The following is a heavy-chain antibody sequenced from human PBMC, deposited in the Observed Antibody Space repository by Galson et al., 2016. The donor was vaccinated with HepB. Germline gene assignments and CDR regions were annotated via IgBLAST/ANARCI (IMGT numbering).Heavy chain of an antibody. CDR2: TSYDGSNE. V-gene: IGHV3-33*01. CDR3: ARENALGANSPSYNVDWYFDL. CDR1: GFTFETHG. Sequence: SLRLSCAASGFTFETHGMHWDRQAPGKGLEWVGVTSYDGSNEHYAESVKGRFTISRDNSKNTLNLQMNGLRVDDTALYYCARENALGANSPSYNVDWYFDLWGRGALVSVSS. J-gene: IGHJ2*01. D-gene: IGHD2-2*01.